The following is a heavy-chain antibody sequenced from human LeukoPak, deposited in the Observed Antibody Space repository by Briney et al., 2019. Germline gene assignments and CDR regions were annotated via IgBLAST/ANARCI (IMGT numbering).Heavy chain of an antibody. V-gene: IGHV3-23*01. J-gene: IGHJ4*02. CDR1: GFTFSSYA. D-gene: IGHD3-22*01. CDR3: AKDKGYAMIVVSDY. CDR2: ISGSGGST. Sequence: PGGSLRLSCAASGFTFSSYAMSWVRQAPGKGLEWVSAISGSGGSTYYADSVTGRFTISTDKSKNTLYLQMNSLRAEDTAVYYCAKDKGYAMIVVSDYWGQGALVTVSS.